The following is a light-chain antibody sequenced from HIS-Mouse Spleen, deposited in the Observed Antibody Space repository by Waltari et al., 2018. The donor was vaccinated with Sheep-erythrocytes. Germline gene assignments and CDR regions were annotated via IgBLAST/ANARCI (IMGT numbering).Light chain of an antibody. CDR3: QQRRGFT. CDR1: QSVSSY. J-gene: IGKJ3*01. CDR2: DAS. Sequence: EIVLTQSPATLSLSPGERATLSCRASQSVSSYLAWYQQKPGQAPRLLIYDASNRATGIPARFSGSGSGTDFTHTISSLEPEDFAVYYCQQRRGFTFGPGTKVDIK. V-gene: IGKV3-11*01.